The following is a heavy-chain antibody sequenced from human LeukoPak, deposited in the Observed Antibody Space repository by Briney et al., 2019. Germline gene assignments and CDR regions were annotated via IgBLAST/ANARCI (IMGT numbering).Heavy chain of an antibody. CDR1: GDSISSYY. J-gene: IGHJ4*02. Sequence: KPSETLSLTCTVSGDSISSYYWSWIRQPPGKGLEWIGYIYYSGSTNYNPSLKSRVTISVDTSKNQFSLKLSSVTAADTAVYYCARHDFGWLQFGYWGQGTLVTVSS. CDR3: ARHDFGWLQFGY. CDR2: IYYSGST. V-gene: IGHV4-59*08. D-gene: IGHD5-24*01.